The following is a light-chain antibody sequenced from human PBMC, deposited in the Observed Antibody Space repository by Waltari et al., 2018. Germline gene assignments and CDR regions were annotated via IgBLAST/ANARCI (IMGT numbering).Light chain of an antibody. Sequence: QSALTQPASVSGSPGQSVTVTCTGTSSDIGSYNFVSWYQQHPGKAPKLIIFEVFNRPSVISNRFSASKFGNTASLTISGLQADDEDDYYCSSYTINSAPVVFGGGTRLIVL. CDR1: SSDIGSYNF. CDR2: EVF. CDR3: SSYTINSAPVV. J-gene: IGLJ3*02. V-gene: IGLV2-14*01.